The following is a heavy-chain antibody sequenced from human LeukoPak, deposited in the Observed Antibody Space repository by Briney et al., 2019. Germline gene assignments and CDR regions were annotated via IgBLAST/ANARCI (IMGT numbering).Heavy chain of an antibody. J-gene: IGHJ4*02. Sequence: HGESLKISCKGSGYSFTSYWIGWVRQLPGKGLEWMGIIYPGDSDTRYSPSFQGQVTISADKSISTACLQWSSLKASDTAMYYCARQGFYCSVGSCYSDYWGQGTLVTVSS. CDR1: GYSFTSYW. D-gene: IGHD2-15*01. CDR2: IYPGDSDT. CDR3: ARQGFYCSVGSCYSDY. V-gene: IGHV5-51*01.